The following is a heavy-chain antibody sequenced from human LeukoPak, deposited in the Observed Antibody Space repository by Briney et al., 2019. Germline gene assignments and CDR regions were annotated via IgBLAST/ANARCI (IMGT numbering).Heavy chain of an antibody. Sequence: PGGSLRLSCAASGFTFSSYSMNWVRQAPGKGLEWVSSISSSSYIYYADSVKGRFTISRDNAKNSLYLQMNSLRAEDTAVYYCARLAYCGGDCYSYDAFDIWGQGTMVTVSS. CDR3: ARLAYCGGDCYSYDAFDI. CDR1: GFTFSSYS. CDR2: ISSSSYI. J-gene: IGHJ3*02. D-gene: IGHD2-21*02. V-gene: IGHV3-21*01.